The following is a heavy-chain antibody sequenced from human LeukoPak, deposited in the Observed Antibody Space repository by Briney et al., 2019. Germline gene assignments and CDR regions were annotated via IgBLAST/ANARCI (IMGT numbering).Heavy chain of an antibody. Sequence: SETLSLTCSVSGASITTYYWSWIRQPPGKGLEWIAYIHYSGSTSYNPSLKSRLNISLDTSKNQFSLKLSSVTAADTAVYHCARLDGNWNYFDYWGQGTLVTVSS. V-gene: IGHV4-59*08. CDR3: ARLDGNWNYFDY. D-gene: IGHD1-20*01. CDR1: GASITTYY. J-gene: IGHJ4*02. CDR2: IHYSGST.